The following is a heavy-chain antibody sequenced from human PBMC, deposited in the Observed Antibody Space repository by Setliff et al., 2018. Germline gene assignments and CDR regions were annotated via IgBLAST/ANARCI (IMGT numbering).Heavy chain of an antibody. J-gene: IGHJ4*02. V-gene: IGHV1-2*02. CDR3: ARHSGRYYVPGTFDS. Sequence: ASVKVSCKASAYIFTNHYIHWIRQAPGQGLEWMGWISPNSGNTMYAQKFQTRVTMTRDTSISTAYLDLTSLRSDDTAIYFCARHSGRYYVPGTFDSWGLGTLVTVSS. CDR2: ISPNSGNT. CDR1: AYIFTNHY. D-gene: IGHD1-26*01.